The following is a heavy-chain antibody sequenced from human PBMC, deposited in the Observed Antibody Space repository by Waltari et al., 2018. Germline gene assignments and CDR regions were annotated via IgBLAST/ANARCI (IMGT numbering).Heavy chain of an antibody. CDR2: ISADGGST. CDR3: VRATTMINVNKNFNC. CDR1: GFTFSEYT. V-gene: IGHV3-64D*06. J-gene: IGHJ4*02. D-gene: IGHD4-17*01. Sequence: EVQLVESGGDLVQPGGSLRLSCSASGFTFSEYTLHWARQAPGKGLEYVSLISADGGSTYYADSVKGRFTISRDNFKNALFLQMTSLRAEDTAVYYCVRATTMINVNKNFNCWGQGTLVTVSS.